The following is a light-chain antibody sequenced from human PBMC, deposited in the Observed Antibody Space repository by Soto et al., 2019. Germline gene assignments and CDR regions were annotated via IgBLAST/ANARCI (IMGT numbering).Light chain of an antibody. J-gene: IGLJ2*01. CDR3: SSYTSSSTYVV. CDR2: DVS. V-gene: IGLV2-14*01. Sequence: QSALTQPASVSGSPGQSITISCTGTSSDVGGYNYVSWYQQPPGKAPKLMIYDVSNRPSGVSNRFSGSKSGNTASLTISGLQAEDEADYYCSSYTSSSTYVVFGGGTKLTVL. CDR1: SSDVGGYNY.